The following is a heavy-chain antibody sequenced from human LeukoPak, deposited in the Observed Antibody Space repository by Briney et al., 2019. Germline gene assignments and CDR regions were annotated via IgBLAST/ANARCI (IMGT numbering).Heavy chain of an antibody. J-gene: IGHJ4*02. V-gene: IGHV4-34*01. CDR2: INHSGST. CDR1: GGSFSGYY. CDR3: ARVTGYMIEDYFDY. D-gene: IGHD3-22*01. Sequence: SETLSLTCAVYGGSFSGYYWSWIRQPPGKGLEWIGEINHSGSTNYNPSLKSRVTISVDTSKNQFSLKLSSVPAADTAVYYCARVTGYMIEDYFDYWGQGTLVTVSS.